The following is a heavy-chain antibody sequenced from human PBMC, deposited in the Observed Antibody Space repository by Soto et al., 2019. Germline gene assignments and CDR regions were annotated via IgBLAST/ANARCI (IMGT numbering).Heavy chain of an antibody. D-gene: IGHD2-21*01. CDR1: GGSFGNYY. CDR3: ATGLFVPDNYFYYGVDV. V-gene: IGHV4-59*01. Sequence: QVQLQESGPGLVKPSETLSLACNVSGGSFGNYYWSWIRQPPGKGLEWIGYIYFGGGTNYNPSLKSRATIAIDTSKHQLALRLSSVTAADSAVYYCATGLFVPDNYFYYGVDVWGHGTAVTISS. J-gene: IGHJ6*02. CDR2: IYFGGGT.